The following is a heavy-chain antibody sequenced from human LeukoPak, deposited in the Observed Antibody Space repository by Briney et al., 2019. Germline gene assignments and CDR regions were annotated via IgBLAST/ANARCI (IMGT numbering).Heavy chain of an antibody. V-gene: IGHV4-61*02. CDR2: IYTSGST. CDR1: GGSISSGIYY. CDR3: ASSRWPRDANFDY. J-gene: IGHJ4*02. Sequence: SETLSLTCTVSGGSISSGIYYWNWIRQPAGKGLEWIGRIYTSGSTNYNPSLKSRVIISLDTSTTHVPLRLSSVTAADTAVYYCASSRWPRDANFDYWGQGTLVTVSS. D-gene: IGHD6-13*01.